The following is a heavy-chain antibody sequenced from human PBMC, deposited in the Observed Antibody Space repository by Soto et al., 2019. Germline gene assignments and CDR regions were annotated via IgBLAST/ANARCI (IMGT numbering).Heavy chain of an antibody. CDR2: ISPIFGTA. Sequence: QVQLVQSGAEVKKPGSSVKVSCKASGGTFSSYAISWVRQAPGQGLEWMGGISPIFGTANYAQKFQGRVTITADESTSTAYMELSSLRSEDTAVYYCASPPPLYYYDSSGYYFGYWGQGTLVTVSS. CDR3: ASPPPLYYYDSSGYYFGY. J-gene: IGHJ4*02. D-gene: IGHD3-22*01. CDR1: GGTFSSYA. V-gene: IGHV1-69*01.